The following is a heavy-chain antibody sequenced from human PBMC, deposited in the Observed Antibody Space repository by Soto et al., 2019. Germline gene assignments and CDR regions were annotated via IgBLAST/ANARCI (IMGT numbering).Heavy chain of an antibody. J-gene: IGHJ6*02. CDR1: GFTFSSYA. Sequence: GGSLRLSCAASGFTFSSYAMSWVRQAPGKGLEWVSYIWCGGSTKYYADSVKGRFTISRDSSKNTLYLQMNSLRAEDTAVYYCARTHRNYVAKVGFYYYYGMDVWGQGTKVTVSS. V-gene: IGHV3-33*08. CDR2: IWCGGSTK. CDR3: ARTHRNYVAKVGFYYYYGMDV. D-gene: IGHD1-7*01.